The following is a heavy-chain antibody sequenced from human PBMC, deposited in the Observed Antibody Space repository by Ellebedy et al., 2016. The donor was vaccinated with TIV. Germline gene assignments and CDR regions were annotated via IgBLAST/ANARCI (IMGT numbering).Heavy chain of an antibody. V-gene: IGHV1-2*02. CDR1: GYTFTGYY. J-gene: IGHJ6*02. Sequence: ASVKVSCXASGYTFTGYYMHWVRQAPGQGLEWMGWINPNSGGTNYAQKFQGRVTMTRDTSISTAYMELSRLRSEDTAVYYCARGRWLQSGLDYYYYYGMDVWGQGTTVTVSS. CDR2: INPNSGGT. CDR3: ARGRWLQSGLDYYYYYGMDV. D-gene: IGHD5-24*01.